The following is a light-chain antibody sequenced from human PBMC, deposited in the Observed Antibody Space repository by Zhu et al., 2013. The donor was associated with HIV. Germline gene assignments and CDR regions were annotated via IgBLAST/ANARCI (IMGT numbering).Light chain of an antibody. CDR3: QQHDGSSS. CDR1: QSVSSW. Sequence: DTQMTQSPSTLSASVGDRVTITCRASQSVSSWLSWYQQKPGKVPRLLIYRASILESGVPSRFSGSGSGTEFTLTIDSLQPDDFATYYCQQHDGSSSFGGGTTGGDQT. V-gene: IGKV1-5*03. CDR2: RAS. J-gene: IGKJ4*01.